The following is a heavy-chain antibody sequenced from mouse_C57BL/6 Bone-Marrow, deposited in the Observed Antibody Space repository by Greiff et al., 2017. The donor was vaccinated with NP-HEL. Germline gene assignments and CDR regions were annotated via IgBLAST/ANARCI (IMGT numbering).Heavy chain of an antibody. J-gene: IGHJ1*03. CDR3: AIRPGSSYWYFDV. Sequence: EVQLQQSGPELVKPGASVKISCKASGYTFTDYYINWVKQSHGKSLEWIGDINPNNGGTSYNQKFKGKATLTVDKSSSTAYMELRSLTSEDSAVYYCAIRPGSSYWYFDVWGTGTTVTVSS. V-gene: IGHV1-26*01. CDR2: INPNNGGT. D-gene: IGHD1-1*01. CDR1: GYTFTDYY.